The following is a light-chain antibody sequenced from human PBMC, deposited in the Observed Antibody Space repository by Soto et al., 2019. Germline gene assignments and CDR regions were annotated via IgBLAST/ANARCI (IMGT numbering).Light chain of an antibody. CDR3: QQYKTYWA. CDR2: GAS. Sequence: DIQMTQSPSTLSASVGDRVPITCRASQDISTWLAWYQHKEGKAPKLLMHGASRLESGVPSRFSGSGSGTEFTLAISSLQPEDFGAYYCQQYKTYWAFGQGTKVDIK. J-gene: IGKJ1*01. CDR1: QDISTW. V-gene: IGKV1-5*01.